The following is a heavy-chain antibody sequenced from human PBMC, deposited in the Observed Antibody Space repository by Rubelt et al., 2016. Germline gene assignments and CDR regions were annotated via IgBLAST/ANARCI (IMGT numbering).Heavy chain of an antibody. CDR1: GYSISSGYY. D-gene: IGHD2-21*02. Sequence: QVQLQQWGAGLLKPSETLSLTCTVSGYSISSGYYWGWIRQPPGKGLEWIGSIYHSGSTYYNPSLKSRVTISVDTSKNQFSLKRVSVTAADTAVYYCALTTIIPGMDVWGQGTTVTVSS. J-gene: IGHJ6*02. V-gene: IGHV4-38-2*02. CDR2: IYHSGST. CDR3: ALTTIIPGMDV.